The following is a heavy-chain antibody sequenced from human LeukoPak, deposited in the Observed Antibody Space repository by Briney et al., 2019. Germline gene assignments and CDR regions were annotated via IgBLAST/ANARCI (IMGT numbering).Heavy chain of an antibody. D-gene: IGHD4-11*01. CDR2: IIPIFGTA. CDR3: ARGPGHDDYSKGVGP. V-gene: IGHV1-69*13. J-gene: IGHJ5*02. Sequence: ASVKVSCKASGGTFISYAISWVRQAPGQGLEWMGGIIPIFGTANYAQKFQGRVTITADESTSTAYMELSSLRSEDTAVYYCARGPGHDDYSKGVGPWGQGTLVTVSS. CDR1: GGTFISYA.